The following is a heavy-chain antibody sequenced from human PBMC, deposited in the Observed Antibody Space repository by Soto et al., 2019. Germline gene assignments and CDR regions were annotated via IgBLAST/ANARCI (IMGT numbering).Heavy chain of an antibody. CDR1: GYTFTTYG. D-gene: IGHD6-6*01. CDR3: ARDPATAYSSSSFDY. Sequence: QIQLVQSGAEVKKPGASVKVSCKASGYTFTTYGITWVRQAPGQGLEWMGWISAYDGNTNYAQKLQGRVSMTTDSSTSTAYMELRSLRSDDTAVYYCARDPATAYSSSSFDYWGQGTLVTVSS. V-gene: IGHV1-18*04. J-gene: IGHJ4*02. CDR2: ISAYDGNT.